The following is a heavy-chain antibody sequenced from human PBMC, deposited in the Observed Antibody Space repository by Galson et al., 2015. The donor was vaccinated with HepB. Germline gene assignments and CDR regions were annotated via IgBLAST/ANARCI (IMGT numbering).Heavy chain of an antibody. Sequence: SLRLSCAASGFTFSSYWMYWGRQVPGKGLEWVSRINLDGSVTNYADSVKGRFTISRDNAKNTLYLQMNSLRVEDTAVYYCARIDSWGQGTLVTVSS. CDR1: GFTFSSYW. V-gene: IGHV3-74*01. CDR3: ARIDS. CDR2: INLDGSVT. J-gene: IGHJ5*01.